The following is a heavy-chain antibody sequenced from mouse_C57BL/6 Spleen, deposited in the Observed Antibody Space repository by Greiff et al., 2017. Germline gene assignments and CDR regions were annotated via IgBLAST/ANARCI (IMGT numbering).Heavy chain of an antibody. CDR1: GYTFTSYW. CDR3: APVYYGNYGAMDY. J-gene: IGHJ4*01. V-gene: IGHV1-50*01. Sequence: VQLQQPGAELVKPGASVKLSCKASGYTFTSYWMQWVKQRPGQGLEWIGEIDPSDSYTNYNQKFKGKATLTVDTSSSTAYMQLSSLTSEDAAVFYCAPVYYGNYGAMDYGGQGTPVPVPS. CDR2: IDPSDSYT. D-gene: IGHD2-1*01.